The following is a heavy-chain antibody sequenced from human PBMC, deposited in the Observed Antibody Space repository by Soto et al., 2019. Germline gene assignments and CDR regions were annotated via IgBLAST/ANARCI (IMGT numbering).Heavy chain of an antibody. CDR1: GGSISSGGYS. V-gene: IGHV4-30-2*01. D-gene: IGHD2-2*01. Sequence: QLQLQESGSGLVKPSQTLSLTCAVSGGSISSGGYSWSWIRQPPGKGLEWIGYIYHSGSTYYNPSLKSRVTISVDRSKNQFSLKLSSVTAADTAVYYCASHGGYCSSTSCYRGSWFDPWGQGTLVTVSS. CDR2: IYHSGST. J-gene: IGHJ5*02. CDR3: ASHGGYCSSTSCYRGSWFDP.